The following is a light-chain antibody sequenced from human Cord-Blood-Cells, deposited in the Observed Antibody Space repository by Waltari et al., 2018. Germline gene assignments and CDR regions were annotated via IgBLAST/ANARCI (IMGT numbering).Light chain of an antibody. CDR1: SSDVGSYNL. Sequence: QSALTQPASASGSPGQSITISCTGTSSDVGSYNLVPCYQQHPGKAPKLMIYEGSKRPSGVSNRFSGSKSGNTASLTISGLQAEDEADYYCCSYAGSSTSVFGGGTKLTVL. CDR2: EGS. J-gene: IGLJ2*01. V-gene: IGLV2-23*01. CDR3: CSYAGSSTSV.